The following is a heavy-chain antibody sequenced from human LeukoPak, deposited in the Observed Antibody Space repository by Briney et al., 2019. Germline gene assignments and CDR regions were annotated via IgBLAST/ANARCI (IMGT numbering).Heavy chain of an antibody. V-gene: IGHV3-48*01. Sequence: HPGGSLRLSCAASGFTFNTYAMSWVRQAPGKGLEWVSYISSSSSTIYYADSVKGRFTISRDNAKNSLYLQMNSLRAEDTAVYYCARDRHDYVWGSYVGYWGQGTLVTVSS. D-gene: IGHD3-16*01. CDR2: ISSSSSTI. CDR3: ARDRHDYVWGSYVGY. CDR1: GFTFNTYA. J-gene: IGHJ4*02.